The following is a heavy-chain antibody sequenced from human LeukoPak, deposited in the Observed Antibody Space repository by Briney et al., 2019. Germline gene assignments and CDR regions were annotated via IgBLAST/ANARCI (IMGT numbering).Heavy chain of an antibody. D-gene: IGHD3-16*02. CDR3: ARGGTWEISLAWFDP. V-gene: IGHV1-2*02. CDR2: INPSSGDT. J-gene: IGHJ5*02. CDR1: GYIFTDYY. Sequence: ASVTVSFTASGYIFTDYYLHWVRQAPGQGLEWMGWINPSSGDTHYAQNFEGRVTLTRDTSINTVSMELSRLRSDDTAVYYCARGGTWEISLAWFDPWGQGTLVTVSS.